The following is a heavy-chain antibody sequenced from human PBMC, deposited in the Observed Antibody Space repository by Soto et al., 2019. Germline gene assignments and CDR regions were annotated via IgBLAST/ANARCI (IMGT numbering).Heavy chain of an antibody. CDR1: GGSISSSSYY. CDR3: ERLPGDTTWLDY. D-gene: IGHD1-26*01. Sequence: SGTLSLTCTVSGGSISSSSYYWGWIRQPPGKGLEWIGSIYYSGSTYYNPSLKSRVTISVDTSKNQFSLKLSSVTAADTAVYYCERLPGDTTWLDYWRQGTLVTVS. CDR2: IYYSGST. V-gene: IGHV4-39*01. J-gene: IGHJ4*02.